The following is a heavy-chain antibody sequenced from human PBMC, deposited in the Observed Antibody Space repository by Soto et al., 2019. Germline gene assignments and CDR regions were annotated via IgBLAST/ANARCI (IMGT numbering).Heavy chain of an antibody. CDR3: VQDRYYDSSGYYPSY. CDR2: ISYDGRDI. V-gene: IGHV3-30*18. J-gene: IGHJ4*02. Sequence: QVQLVESGGGVVQPGRSLRLSCAASGFIFSTYGMHWVRQAPGKGLEWVAVISYDGRDILYADSVKGRFTISRADSKNTLYLQMHSLRAEDTAMYYCVQDRYYDSSGYYPSYWGQGTLVTVSS. CDR1: GFIFSTYG. D-gene: IGHD3-22*01.